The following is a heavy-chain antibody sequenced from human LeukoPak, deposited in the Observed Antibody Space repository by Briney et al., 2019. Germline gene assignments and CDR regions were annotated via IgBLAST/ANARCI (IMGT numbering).Heavy chain of an antibody. CDR3: ARWYSRDSSAYYYYHAFDI. V-gene: IGHV1-2*02. D-gene: IGHD3-22*01. Sequence: ASVKVSCKASGYTFTGYYMHWVRQAPGQGLEWIGWINPNSGGTNYAQKFQGRVTMTRDTSISTAYMELSRLRSDDTAVYYCARWYSRDSSAYYYYHAFDIWGQGTMATVSS. J-gene: IGHJ3*02. CDR2: INPNSGGT. CDR1: GYTFTGYY.